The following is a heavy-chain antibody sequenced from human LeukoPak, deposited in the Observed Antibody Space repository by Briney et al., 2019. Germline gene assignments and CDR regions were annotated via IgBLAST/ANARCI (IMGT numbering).Heavy chain of an antibody. CDR3: ARDPPRMKQQLVGDY. V-gene: IGHV1-2*06. J-gene: IGHJ4*02. CDR2: INPNSGGT. D-gene: IGHD6-13*01. CDR1: GYTFTGYY. Sequence: ASVKVSCKASGYTFTGYYMHWVRRAPGQGLEWMGRINPNSGGTNYAQKFQGRVTMTRDTSISTAYMELSRLRSDGTAVYYCARDPPRMKQQLVGDYWGQGTLVTVSS.